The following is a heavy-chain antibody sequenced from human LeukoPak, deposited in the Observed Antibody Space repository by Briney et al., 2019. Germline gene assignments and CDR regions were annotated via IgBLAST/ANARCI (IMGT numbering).Heavy chain of an antibody. CDR1: GGSISSYY. V-gene: IGHV4-59*12. CDR3: ARDLRGMDV. Sequence: PSETLSLTCTVSGGSISSYYWSWIRQPPGKGLEWIGYIYYSGSTYYNPSLKSRVTISVDTSKNQFSLKLSSVTAADTAVYYCARDLRGMDVWGQGTTVTVSS. CDR2: IYYSGST. J-gene: IGHJ6*02.